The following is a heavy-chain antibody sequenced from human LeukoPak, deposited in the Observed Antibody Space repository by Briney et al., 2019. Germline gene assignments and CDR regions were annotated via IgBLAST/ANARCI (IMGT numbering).Heavy chain of an antibody. Sequence: GGSLRLSCAASGFTVSSNYMSWVRQAPGKGLEWVSVIYSGGSTYYADSVKGRFTISRGNSKNTLYLQMNSLRAEDTAVYYCASAGYCGGDCYLQDAFDIWGQGTMVTVSS. J-gene: IGHJ3*02. V-gene: IGHV3-53*01. CDR1: GFTVSSNY. CDR2: IYSGGST. CDR3: ASAGYCGGDCYLQDAFDI. D-gene: IGHD2-21*02.